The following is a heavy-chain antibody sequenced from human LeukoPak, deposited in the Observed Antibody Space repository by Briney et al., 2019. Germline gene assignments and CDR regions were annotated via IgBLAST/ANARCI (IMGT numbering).Heavy chain of an antibody. J-gene: IGHJ4*02. CDR3: AKDLVPDSSGVDY. D-gene: IGHD3-22*01. V-gene: IGHV3-30*18. CDR1: GFTFSSYG. CDR2: ISYDGSNK. Sequence: GGSLRLSCAASGFTFSSYGMHWVRQAPGKGLERVAVISYDGSNKYYADSVKGRFTISRDNTKNTLYLQMNSLRAEDTAVYYCAKDLVPDSSGVDYWGQGTLVTVSS.